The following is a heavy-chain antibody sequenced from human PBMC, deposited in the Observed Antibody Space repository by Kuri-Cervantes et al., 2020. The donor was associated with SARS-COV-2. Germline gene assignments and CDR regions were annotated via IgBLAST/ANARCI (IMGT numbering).Heavy chain of an antibody. CDR2: ITSKAYGGTT. Sequence: LSLTCTASGFTFGDYAMSWFRQAPGKGLGWVGFITSKAYGGTTEYAASVKGRFTISRDDSKSIAYLQMNSLKTEDTAVYYCSLTAIRFRSKTMFDYWGQGTLVTVSS. CDR3: SLTAIRFRSKTMFDY. V-gene: IGHV3-49*03. CDR1: GFTFGDYA. D-gene: IGHD2-21*02. J-gene: IGHJ4*02.